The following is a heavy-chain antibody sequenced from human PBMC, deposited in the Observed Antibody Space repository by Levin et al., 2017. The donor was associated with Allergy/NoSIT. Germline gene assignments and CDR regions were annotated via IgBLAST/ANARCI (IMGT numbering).Heavy chain of an antibody. CDR2: IKSDGSET. D-gene: IGHD2-2*01. J-gene: IGHJ3*02. CDR3: ARDRNFKCSSTSCDVAFDS. V-gene: IGHV3-74*01. CDR1: GFTFSSSW. Sequence: LSLPCAASGFTFSSSWMHWVRQAPGKGLVWVSRIKSDGSETNYGDSVKGRFTISRDNAKNTLYLQMNSLRAEDTAVYYCARDRNFKCSSTSCDVAFDSWGQGTMVTVSS.